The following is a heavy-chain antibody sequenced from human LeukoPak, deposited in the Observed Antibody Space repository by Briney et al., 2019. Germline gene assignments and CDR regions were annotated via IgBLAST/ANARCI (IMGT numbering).Heavy chain of an antibody. Sequence: SETLSLTCTVSGGSISSGAHYWSWIRQHPGKGLEWIGYIYYSGSTCYNPSLKSRVTMSVDTSKNQFSLKLSSVTAADTAVYYCARGFGTSSYYYGMDVWGQGTTVTVSS. V-gene: IGHV4-31*03. D-gene: IGHD3-10*01. CDR3: ARGFGTSSYYYGMDV. CDR2: IYYSGST. CDR1: GGSISSGAHY. J-gene: IGHJ6*02.